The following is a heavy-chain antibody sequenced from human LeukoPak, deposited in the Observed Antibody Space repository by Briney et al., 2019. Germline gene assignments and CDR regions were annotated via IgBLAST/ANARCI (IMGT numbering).Heavy chain of an antibody. D-gene: IGHD6-6*01. CDR1: GGSFSGYY. Sequence: SETLSLTCAVYGGSFSGYYWSWIRQPPGKGLEWIGEINHSGSTNYNPSLKSRVTISVDTSKNQFSLKLSSVTAADTAVYYCARGARGKATAPSAARHYFDYWGQGTLVTVSS. V-gene: IGHV4-34*01. CDR2: INHSGST. J-gene: IGHJ4*02. CDR3: ARGARGKATAPSAARHYFDY.